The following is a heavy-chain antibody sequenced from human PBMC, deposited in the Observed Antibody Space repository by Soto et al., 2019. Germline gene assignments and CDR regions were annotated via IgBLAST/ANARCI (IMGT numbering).Heavy chain of an antibody. D-gene: IGHD3-16*01. J-gene: IGHJ6*03. CDR3: AKQAFGQYYMDV. Sequence: GGSLRLSCAASGFTFNNFTMSWVRQAPGKGLEWVSAITGSGGDTSSADSVKGRFTISRDNSMNTLYLQMNSLRAEDTAVYYCAKQAFGQYYMDVWGRGTAVTVSS. CDR1: GFTFNNFT. V-gene: IGHV3-23*01. CDR2: ITGSGGDT.